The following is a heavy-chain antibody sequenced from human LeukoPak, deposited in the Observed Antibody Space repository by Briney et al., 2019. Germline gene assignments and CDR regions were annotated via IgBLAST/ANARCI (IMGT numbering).Heavy chain of an antibody. J-gene: IGHJ5*02. CDR2: INPNSGGT. D-gene: IGHD2-2*01. V-gene: IGHV1-2*02. Sequence: GASVKVSCKASGYTFTSYYMHWVRQAPGQGLEWMGWINPNSGGTNYAQKFQGRVTMTRDTSISTAYMELSRLRSDDTAVYYCARETFGLVVVVPADRNWFDPWGQGTLVTVSS. CDR1: GYTFTSYY. CDR3: ARETFGLVVVVPADRNWFDP.